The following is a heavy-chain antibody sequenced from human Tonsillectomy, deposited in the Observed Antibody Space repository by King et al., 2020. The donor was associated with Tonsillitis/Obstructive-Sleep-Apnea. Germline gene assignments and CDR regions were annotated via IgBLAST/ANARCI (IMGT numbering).Heavy chain of an antibody. CDR3: ASNIAVAGTSSDYYYYYMDV. D-gene: IGHD6-19*01. Sequence: QLVQSGAEVKKPGESLRISCKGSGYSFTSYWISWVRQMPGKGLEWMGRIDPSDSYTNYSPSFQGHVTISADKSISTAYLQWSSLKAADTAMYYFASNIAVAGTSSDYYYYYMDVWGKGTTVTVSS. CDR2: IDPSDSYT. J-gene: IGHJ6*03. CDR1: GYSFTSYW. V-gene: IGHV5-10-1*01.